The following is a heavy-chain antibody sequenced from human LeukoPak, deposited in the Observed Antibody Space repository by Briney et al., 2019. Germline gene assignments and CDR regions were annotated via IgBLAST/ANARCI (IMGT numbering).Heavy chain of an antibody. J-gene: IGHJ4*02. Sequence: PSETLSLTCAVYGGSFSGYYWCWIRQPPGKGLEWIGEINHSGSTNYNPSLKSRVTISVDTSKSQFSLKLSSVTAADTAVYYCERRRSYDYIWGRRGLYYFDYWGQGTLVTVSS. CDR2: INHSGST. CDR3: ERRRSYDYIWGRRGLYYFDY. D-gene: IGHD3-16*01. CDR1: GGSFSGYY. V-gene: IGHV4-34*01.